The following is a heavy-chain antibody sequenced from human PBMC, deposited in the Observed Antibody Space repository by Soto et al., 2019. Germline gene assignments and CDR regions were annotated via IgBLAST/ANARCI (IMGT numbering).Heavy chain of an antibody. CDR1: GYTFPNYG. Sequence: SVKVSCKASGYTFPNYGITWVRQAPGQGLEWMGWISAYKANIKYAQKFQGRVTLTTDTSTSTAYMELRSLRPDDTAIYYCARDLYGSGPYYTDFWGQGTLVTVSS. D-gene: IGHD3-10*01. CDR3: ARDLYGSGPYYTDF. V-gene: IGHV1-18*01. J-gene: IGHJ4*02. CDR2: ISAYKANI.